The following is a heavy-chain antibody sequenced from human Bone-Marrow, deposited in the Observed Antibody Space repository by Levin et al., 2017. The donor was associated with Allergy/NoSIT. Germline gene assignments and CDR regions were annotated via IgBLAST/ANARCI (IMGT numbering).Heavy chain of an antibody. CDR1: GFTFSDYS. Sequence: SCIVSGFTFSDYSIYWVRQAPGKGLEWISSISSDSSDLYYADSVKGRFTISRDNAKNSLNLQVSSLRAEDTAVYLCVRGMIGDVRVAHKEAFDIWGQGTMVTVSS. J-gene: IGHJ3*02. D-gene: IGHD3-22*01. V-gene: IGHV3-21*01. CDR2: ISSDSSDL. CDR3: VRGMIGDVRVAHKEAFDI.